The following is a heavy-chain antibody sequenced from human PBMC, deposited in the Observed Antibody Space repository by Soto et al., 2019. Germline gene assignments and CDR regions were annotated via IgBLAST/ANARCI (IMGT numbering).Heavy chain of an antibody. CDR3: VQRGKYGGCWNEEVFDY. Sequence: SGAKPVTHAQTLTLTCTFPGFSLTSRPVGVGWVRQPPGKALEWLAFIYWDDDKRYSPSLRSTLTVTKDTSKNQVVLTLTNMEPVDTATSSCVQRGKYGGCWNEEVFDYRGKGILVTVSS. V-gene: IGHV2-5*02. J-gene: IGHJ4*02. CDR2: IYWDDDK. D-gene: IGHD4-17*01. CDR1: GFSLTSRPVG.